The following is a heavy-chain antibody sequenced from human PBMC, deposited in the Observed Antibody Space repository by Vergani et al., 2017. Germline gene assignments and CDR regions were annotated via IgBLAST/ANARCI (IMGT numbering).Heavy chain of an antibody. CDR1: GFTFSDFS. D-gene: IGHD3-10*01. CDR3: ARDYYGSGSPDFYYYYGMDV. CDR2: ISSSSSYI. J-gene: IGHJ6*02. V-gene: IGHV3-21*01. Sequence: EVHLLESGGGLVQSGGSLRLSCAASGFTFSDFSMSWVRQAPGKGLEWVSSISSSSSYIYYADSVKGRFTISRDNAKNSLYLQMNSLRAEDTAVYYCARDYYGSGSPDFYYYYGMDVWGQGTTVTVSS.